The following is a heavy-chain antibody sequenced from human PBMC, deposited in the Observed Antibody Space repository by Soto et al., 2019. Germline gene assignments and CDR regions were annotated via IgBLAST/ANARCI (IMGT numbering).Heavy chain of an antibody. CDR2: ISGSGGST. D-gene: IGHD5-12*01. V-gene: IGHV3-23*01. Sequence: GGSLRLSCAASGLTFRIYAMSWVRQAAVKGLEWVSAISGSGGSTYYADSVKGRFTISRDNSKNTLYLQMNSLRAEDTAVYYCAKDRIEMATITPGYWGQGTLVTVSS. J-gene: IGHJ4*02. CDR3: AKDRIEMATITPGY. CDR1: GLTFRIYA.